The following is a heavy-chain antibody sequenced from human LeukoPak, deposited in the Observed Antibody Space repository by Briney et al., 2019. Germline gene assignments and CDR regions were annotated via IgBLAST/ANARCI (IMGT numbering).Heavy chain of an antibody. CDR3: ARYAHGNPFYP. Sequence: ASVKVSCKASGYSFTGYYMHWVRQAPGQGLEWMGWIKSNSGDTNYAQKFQGRVTMTRDTSISTGYMELSRLTSDDTAVYYCARYAHGNPFYPWGQGTLVTVSP. CDR1: GYSFTGYY. J-gene: IGHJ5*02. V-gene: IGHV1-2*02. CDR2: IKSNSGDT. D-gene: IGHD1-14*01.